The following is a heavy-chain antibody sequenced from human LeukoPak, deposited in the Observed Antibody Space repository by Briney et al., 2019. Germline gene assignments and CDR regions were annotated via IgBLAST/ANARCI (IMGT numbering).Heavy chain of an antibody. D-gene: IGHD6-13*01. J-gene: IGHJ4*02. Sequence: SETLSLTCTVSGGSISSSSYYWNWIRQPPGKGLEWIGYIYHSGSTYYNPSLKSRVTISVDRSKNQFSLKLSSVTAADTAVYYCARARRSSCNFDYWGQGTLVTVSS. CDR2: IYHSGST. V-gene: IGHV4-30-2*01. CDR1: GGSISSSSYY. CDR3: ARARRSSCNFDY.